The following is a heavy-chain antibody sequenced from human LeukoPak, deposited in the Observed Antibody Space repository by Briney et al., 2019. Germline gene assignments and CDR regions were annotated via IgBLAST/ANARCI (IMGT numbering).Heavy chain of an antibody. V-gene: IGHV3-72*01. CDR2: IRNRANSYTT. Sequence: LSLTCTVSGGSISSYYWSWMRQPAGKGLEWVGRIRNRANSYTTEYAASVQGRFTVSRDDSKNSLYLQMNSMKTEDTAVYYCTRLVGANDWGQGTLVTVSS. CDR1: GGSISSYY. J-gene: IGHJ4*02. CDR3: TRLVGAND. D-gene: IGHD1-26*01.